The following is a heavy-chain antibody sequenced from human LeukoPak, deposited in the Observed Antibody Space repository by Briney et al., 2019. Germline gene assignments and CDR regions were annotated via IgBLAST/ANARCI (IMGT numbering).Heavy chain of an antibody. CDR1: GDSISNNFYY. Sequence: SETLSLTCSVFGDSISNNFYYWGWIRQTPGKGLAWIASIDYTGTTYYNPSFKSRVSISMDTSKNQFSLKLSSVTAADTAVYYCARNWANYYDSSGYYSWYFDLWGRGTLVTVSS. CDR3: ARNWANYYDSSGYYSWYFDL. V-gene: IGHV4-39*07. D-gene: IGHD3-22*01. CDR2: IDYTGTT. J-gene: IGHJ2*01.